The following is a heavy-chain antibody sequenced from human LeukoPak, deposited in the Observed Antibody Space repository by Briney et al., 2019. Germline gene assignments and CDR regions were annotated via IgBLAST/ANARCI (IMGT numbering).Heavy chain of an antibody. CDR3: ARDTGATKPFGIDY. J-gene: IGHJ4*02. CDR2: ISSSSSYI. V-gene: IGHV3-21*01. Sequence: GGSLRLSCAASGFTFSSYSMNWVRQAPGKGLEWVSSISSSSSYIYYADSVKGRFTISRDNAKNSLYLQMNSLRAEDTAVYYCARDTGATKPFGIDYWGQGTLVTVSS. CDR1: GFTFSSYS. D-gene: IGHD1-26*01.